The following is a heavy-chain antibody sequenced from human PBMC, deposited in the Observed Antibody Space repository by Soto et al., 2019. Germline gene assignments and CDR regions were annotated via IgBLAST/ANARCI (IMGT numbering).Heavy chain of an antibody. J-gene: IGHJ5*02. CDR1: GGSISSSSYY. D-gene: IGHD2-8*01. V-gene: IGHV4-39*01. Sequence: PSETLSLTCTVSGGSISSSSYYWGWIRQPPGKGLEWIGSIYYSGSTYYNPPLKGRVTISVDTSKNQFSLKLSSVTAADTAVYYCARLGRDASWFDPWGQGTLVTVSS. CDR2: IYYSGST. CDR3: ARLGRDASWFDP.